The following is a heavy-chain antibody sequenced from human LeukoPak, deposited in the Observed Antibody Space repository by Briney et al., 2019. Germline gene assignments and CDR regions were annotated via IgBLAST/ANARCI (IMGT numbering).Heavy chain of an antibody. V-gene: IGHV4-59*01. Sequence: SETVSLTCTVSGGSISSYYWSWIRQTPGKGLEWIGYIYYSGSTNYNPSLKSRVTISVDTSKNQFSLKLSSVTAADTAVYYCASHSSSWYKPYYYYGMDVWGQGTTVTVSS. CDR1: GGSISSYY. CDR2: IYYSGST. J-gene: IGHJ6*02. D-gene: IGHD6-13*01. CDR3: ASHSSSWYKPYYYYGMDV.